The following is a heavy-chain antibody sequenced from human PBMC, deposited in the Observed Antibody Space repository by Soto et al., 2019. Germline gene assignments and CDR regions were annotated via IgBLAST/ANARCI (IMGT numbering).Heavy chain of an antibody. V-gene: IGHV3-74*03. CDR1: GFTFTDYW. Sequence: EVHLVESGGGLVQPGGSLTLSCAASGFTFTDYWMHWVRQSPGKGLVWVSHIHSDGATTTYVDSVKGRFTISRDNARNTVSLQMNGLRVDDTAVYYCARGGIGSFDYWGQGALVSVSS. D-gene: IGHD3-16*01. J-gene: IGHJ4*02. CDR3: ARGGIGSFDY. CDR2: IHSDGATT.